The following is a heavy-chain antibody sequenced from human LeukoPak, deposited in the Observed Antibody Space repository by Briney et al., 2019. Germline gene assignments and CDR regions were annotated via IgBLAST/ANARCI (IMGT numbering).Heavy chain of an antibody. V-gene: IGHV3-21*01. CDR1: GFTFSSYS. J-gene: IGHJ4*02. Sequence: GGSLRLSCAASGFTFSSYSMNWVRQAPGKGLEWVSSISSSSSYIYYADSVKGRFTISRDNAKNSLYLQMNRLRGDDTALYFCVRDSRPGGVMGLYHNFDLWGLGTLVSVSS. D-gene: IGHD3-16*01. CDR3: VRDSRPGGVMGLYHNFDL. CDR2: ISSSSSYI.